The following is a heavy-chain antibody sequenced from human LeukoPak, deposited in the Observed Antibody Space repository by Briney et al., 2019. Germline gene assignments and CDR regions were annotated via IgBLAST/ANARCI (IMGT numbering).Heavy chain of an antibody. Sequence: PGGSLRLSCAASGFTFSDYYMSWIRQAPGKGLEWVSYISSSGSTIYYADSVKGRFTISRDNAKNSLYLQMNSLRAEDTAVYYCARVFGSSSWLSWGRYYYDSSGYYYFDYWGQGTQVTVSS. V-gene: IGHV3-11*01. J-gene: IGHJ4*02. CDR3: ARVFGSSSWLSWGRYYYDSSGYYYFDY. D-gene: IGHD3-22*01. CDR1: GFTFSDYY. CDR2: ISSSGSTI.